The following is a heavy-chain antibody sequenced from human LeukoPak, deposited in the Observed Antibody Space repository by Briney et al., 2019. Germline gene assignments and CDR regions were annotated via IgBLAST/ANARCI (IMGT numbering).Heavy chain of an antibody. CDR1: GFTVSSNY. Sequence: GGSLRLSCAVSGFTVSSNYMSWVRQAPGKGLEWVSVIYSGGSTYYADSVKGRFTISRDNSKNTLYLQMNSLRAEDTAVHYCARGGGYRPFDPWGQGTLVTVSS. J-gene: IGHJ5*02. D-gene: IGHD3-16*02. V-gene: IGHV3-53*01. CDR3: ARGGGYRPFDP. CDR2: IYSGGST.